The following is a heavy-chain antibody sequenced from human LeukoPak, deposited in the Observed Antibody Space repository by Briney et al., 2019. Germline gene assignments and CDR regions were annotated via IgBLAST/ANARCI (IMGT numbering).Heavy chain of an antibody. D-gene: IGHD3-3*01. J-gene: IGHJ6*03. CDR1: GFTFSSYG. CDR2: ISYDGSKK. Sequence: GGSLRLSCAASGFTFSSYGMHWVRRAPGKGLEWVTVISYDGSKKYYADSVKGRFTISRDNSKNTLYLQINSQRAEDTAVYYCGRSGYQDYYYSSYMDVWGKGTTVTVSS. CDR3: GRSGYQDYYYSSYMDV. V-gene: IGHV3-30*03.